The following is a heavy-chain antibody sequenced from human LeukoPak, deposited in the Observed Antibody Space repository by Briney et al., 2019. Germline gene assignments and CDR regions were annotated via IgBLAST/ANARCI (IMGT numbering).Heavy chain of an antibody. V-gene: IGHV3-23*01. CDR2: ISGSGGST. J-gene: IGHJ4*02. D-gene: IGHD3-9*01. Sequence: GGSLRLSCAASGFTFSSYAMSWVRQAPGRGLEWVSAISGSGGSTYYADSVKGRFTISRDNSKNTLYLQINSLRAEDTAVYYCAKGPGFRLDYWGQGTLVTVSS. CDR1: GFTFSSYA. CDR3: AKGPGFRLDY.